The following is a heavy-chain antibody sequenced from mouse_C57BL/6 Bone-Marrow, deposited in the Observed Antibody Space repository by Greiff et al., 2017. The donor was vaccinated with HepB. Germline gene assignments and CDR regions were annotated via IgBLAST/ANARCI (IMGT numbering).Heavy chain of an antibody. D-gene: IGHD2-1*01. Sequence: QVQLQQPGAELVRPGSSVKLSCKASGYTFTSYWMDWVKQRPGQGLEWIGNIYPSDSETHYNQKFKDKATLTVDKSSSTAYMQLSSLTSEDSAVYYCARKVYYGHWDYFDYWGQGTTLTVSS. CDR3: ARKVYYGHWDYFDY. CDR2: IYPSDSET. V-gene: IGHV1-61*01. CDR1: GYTFTSYW. J-gene: IGHJ2*01.